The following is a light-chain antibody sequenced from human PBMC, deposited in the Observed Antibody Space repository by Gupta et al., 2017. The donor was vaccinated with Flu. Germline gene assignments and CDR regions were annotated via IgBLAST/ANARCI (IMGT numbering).Light chain of an antibody. V-gene: IGLV4-69*01. Sequence: KLTCTLSSGHSSYAIAWHQQQPEKGPRYLMKLNSDGRHSKGDGIPDRFSGSSSGAERSLTISSLQAEDEADYYCQTGGTGIRWVFGGGTKLTVL. CDR1: SGHSSYA. CDR3: QTGGTGIRWV. J-gene: IGLJ3*02. CDR2: LNSDGRH.